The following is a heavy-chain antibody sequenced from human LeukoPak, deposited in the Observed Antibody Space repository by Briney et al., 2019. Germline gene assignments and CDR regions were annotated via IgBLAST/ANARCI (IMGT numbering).Heavy chain of an antibody. J-gene: IGHJ4*02. CDR1: GYTFTGYY. V-gene: IGHV1-2*06. D-gene: IGHD2-15*01. CDR3: VRGGHYCSGVNCYGTDY. Sequence: ASVKVSCKASGYTFTGYYIHWVRQAPGQGLVWMGRFSPNSGGTNSAQKFQARVTMTRDTSISTAYMELSGLTSDDTAVYYCVRGGHYCSGVNCYGTDYWGQGTLVTVSS. CDR2: FSPNSGGT.